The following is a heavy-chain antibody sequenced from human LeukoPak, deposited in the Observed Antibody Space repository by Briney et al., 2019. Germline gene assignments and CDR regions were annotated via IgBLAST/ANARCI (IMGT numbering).Heavy chain of an antibody. CDR2: MSGRGTT. CDR1: GFTFSSYA. V-gene: IGHV3-23*01. CDR3: ARDYGDYDPYYFDY. Sequence: GGSLRLSCAASGFTFSSYAMTWVRQAPGKGLEWVSTMSGRGTTYYADSVKGRFTISRDNSKNTLYLQMNSLRAEDTAVYYCARDYGDYDPYYFDYWGQGTLVTVSS. D-gene: IGHD4-17*01. J-gene: IGHJ4*02.